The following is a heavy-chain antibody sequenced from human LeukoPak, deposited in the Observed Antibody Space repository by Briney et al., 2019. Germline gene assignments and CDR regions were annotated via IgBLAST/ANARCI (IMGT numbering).Heavy chain of an antibody. J-gene: IGHJ1*01. V-gene: IGHV4-59*01. Sequence: PSETLSLTCTISGGSISTYYWNWIRQPPGKGLEWIGYIYHSGSTNYNPSLQSRVTISVDTSKNQFSLNLNSVTAADTAVYYCARGGAARLHFQNWGQGALVTVSS. D-gene: IGHD6-6*01. CDR2: IYHSGST. CDR3: ARGGAARLHFQN. CDR1: GGSISTYY.